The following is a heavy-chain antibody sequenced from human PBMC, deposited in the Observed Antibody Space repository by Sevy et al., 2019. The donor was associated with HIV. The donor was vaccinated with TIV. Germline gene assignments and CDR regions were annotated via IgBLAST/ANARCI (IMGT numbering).Heavy chain of an antibody. CDR2: FDPEDGET. CDR1: GYTLTQLS. J-gene: IGHJ4*02. V-gene: IGHV1-24*01. Sequence: ASVKVSCKVSGYTLTQLSMHWVRQAPGKGLEWMGSFDPEDGETIYAQKFQGRVTMTEDTSTDTAYMELSSLKSEDTAGFYCAITKDYYDSSGYPFDYWGQGTQVTVSS. D-gene: IGHD3-22*01. CDR3: AITKDYYDSSGYPFDY.